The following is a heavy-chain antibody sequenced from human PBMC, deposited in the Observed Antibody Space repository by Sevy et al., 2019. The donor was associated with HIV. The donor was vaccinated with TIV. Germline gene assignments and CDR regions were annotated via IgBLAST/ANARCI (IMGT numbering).Heavy chain of an antibody. J-gene: IGHJ6*02. CDR2: ISSSSSYL. CDR1: GFTFSSYS. CDR3: ARDIAYSSSSNYYYYYGMDV. D-gene: IGHD6-6*01. V-gene: IGHV3-21*01. Sequence: GGSLRLSCAASGFTFSSYSMNWVRQAPGKGLEWVSSISSSSSYLYYADSVKGRFTISRDNAKNSLYLQMNSLRAEDTAVYYCARDIAYSSSSNYYYYYGMDVWGQGTTVTVSS.